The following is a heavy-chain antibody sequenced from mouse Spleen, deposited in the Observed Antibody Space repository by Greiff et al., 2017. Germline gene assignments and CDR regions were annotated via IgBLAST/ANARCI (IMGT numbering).Heavy chain of an antibody. D-gene: IGHD2-3*01. CDR1: GFTFSDYG. V-gene: IGHV5-17*01. CDR2: ISSGSSTI. J-gene: IGHJ3*01. CDR3: ASGLLPRAFAY. Sequence: EVKLVESGGGLVKPGGSLKLSCAASGFTFSDYGMHWVRQAPEKGLEWVAYISSGSSTIYYADTVKGRFTISRDNAKNTLFLQMTSLRSEDTAMYYCASGLLPRAFAYWGQGTLVTVSA.